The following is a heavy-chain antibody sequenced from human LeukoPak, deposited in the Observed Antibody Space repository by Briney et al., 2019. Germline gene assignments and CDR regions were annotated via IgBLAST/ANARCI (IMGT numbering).Heavy chain of an antibody. D-gene: IGHD1-1*01. CDR3: ARLRSGVPGDY. CDR1: GGSISSSTYH. Sequence: SETLSLSCTVSGGSISSSTYHWGWSRQPPGKGLEWIGSIYYSGNTYYNPSLKSRLTISVDTSKNQFSLKLTSVNAADTSVYYCARLRSGVPGDYWGQGTLVTVSA. V-gene: IGHV4-39*01. J-gene: IGHJ4*02. CDR2: IYYSGNT.